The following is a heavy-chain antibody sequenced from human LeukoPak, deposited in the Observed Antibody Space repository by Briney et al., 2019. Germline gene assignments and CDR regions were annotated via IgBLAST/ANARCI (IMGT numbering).Heavy chain of an antibody. CDR2: ISYDGSNK. D-gene: IGHD3-16*02. V-gene: IGHV3-30*04. CDR1: GFTFSSYA. J-gene: IGHJ4*02. CDR3: AREDYVWGSYRYYFDY. Sequence: GRSLRLSCAASGFTFSSYAMHWVRQAPGEGLEWVAVISYDGSNKYYADSVKGRFTISRDNSKNTLYLQMNSLRAEDTAVYYCAREDYVWGSYRYYFDYWGQGTLVTVSS.